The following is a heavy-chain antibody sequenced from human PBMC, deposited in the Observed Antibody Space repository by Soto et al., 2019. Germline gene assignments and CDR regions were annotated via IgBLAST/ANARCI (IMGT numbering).Heavy chain of an antibody. V-gene: IGHV4-59*01. CDR2: IYYSGST. CDR1: GDSISSYY. Sequence: QVQLQESGPGLVKPSETLSLTCTVSGDSISSYYWSWIRQPPGKGLEWIGYIYYSGSTNYNPSLRSRVTISVDTSKNPFSLKLSSVTAADTAVYYCARSRGGYFYYWGQGTLVTVSS. CDR3: ARSRGGYFYY. D-gene: IGHD3-22*01. J-gene: IGHJ4*02.